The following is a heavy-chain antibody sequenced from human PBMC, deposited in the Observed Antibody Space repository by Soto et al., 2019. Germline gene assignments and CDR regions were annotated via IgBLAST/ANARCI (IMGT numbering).Heavy chain of an antibody. CDR3: AREGILGLFDAYDL. J-gene: IGHJ3*01. V-gene: IGHV1-18*04. D-gene: IGHD3-3*01. CDR2: ISTHNCNT. Sequence: ASVKVSCKASAFTSSGISWVRQAPGQGLEWMGWISTHNCNTIYAQKFQGRVIMTMDTSTTTVYMELRSLRSDDAAVYFCAREGILGLFDAYDLWGQGTMVT. CDR1: AFTSSG.